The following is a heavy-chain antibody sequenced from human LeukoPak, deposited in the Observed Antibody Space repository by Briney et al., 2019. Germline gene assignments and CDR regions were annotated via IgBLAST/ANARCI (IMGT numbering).Heavy chain of an antibody. CDR1: GFTVSSNY. CDR2: SYSGGST. J-gene: IGHJ4*02. V-gene: IGHV3-66*02. CDR3: ARRLTTSFWHYYDSSGYYLDY. Sequence: PGGSLRLACAASGFTVSSNYMSWVRQAPGKGLEWVSVSYSGGSTYYADSVKGRFTISRDNSKNTLYLQMNSLRAEDTAVYYCARRLTTSFWHYYDSSGYYLDYWGQGTLVTVSS. D-gene: IGHD3-22*01.